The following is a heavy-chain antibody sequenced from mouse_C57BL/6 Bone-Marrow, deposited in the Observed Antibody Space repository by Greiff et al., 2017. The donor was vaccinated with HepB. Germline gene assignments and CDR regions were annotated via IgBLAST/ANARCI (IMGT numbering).Heavy chain of an antibody. CDR3: ASPPYGSSFDY. J-gene: IGHJ2*01. V-gene: IGHV1-81*01. CDR1: GYTFTSYG. CDR2: IYPRSGNT. Sequence: VKLQESGAELARPGASVKLSCKASGYTFTSYGISWVKQRTGQGLEWIGEIYPRSGNTYYNEKFKGKATLTADKSSSTAYMELRSLTSEDSAVYFCASPPYGSSFDYWGQGTTLTVSS. D-gene: IGHD1-1*01.